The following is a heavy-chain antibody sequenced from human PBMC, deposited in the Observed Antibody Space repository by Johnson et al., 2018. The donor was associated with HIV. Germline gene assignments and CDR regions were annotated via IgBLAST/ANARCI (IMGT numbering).Heavy chain of an antibody. CDR3: TAHYRNAFDI. CDR1: GFSFSNAW. V-gene: IGHV3-15*01. CDR2: IKSKTDGGTT. D-gene: IGHD1-26*01. Sequence: MQLVESGGGVVQPGRSLRLSCAASGFSFSNAWMNWVRQAPGKGLEWVGRIKSKTDGGTTDYAAPVKGRFTLSRDDSKNTLFLQMNSLKTEDTALYYCTAHYRNAFDIWGQWTMVTVSS. J-gene: IGHJ3*02.